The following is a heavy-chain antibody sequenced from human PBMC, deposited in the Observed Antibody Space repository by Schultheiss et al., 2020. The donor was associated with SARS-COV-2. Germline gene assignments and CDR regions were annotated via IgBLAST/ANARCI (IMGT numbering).Heavy chain of an antibody. V-gene: IGHV4-4*07. D-gene: IGHD3-22*01. CDR1: GGSISSYY. Sequence: SETLSLTCTVSGGSISSYYWSWIRQPAGKGLEWIGRIYTSGSTNYNPSLKSRVTISVDTSKNQFSLKLSSVTAADTAVYYCARRKNYYDGSGYQYYFDYWGQGTLVTVSS. J-gene: IGHJ4*02. CDR3: ARRKNYYDGSGYQYYFDY. CDR2: IYTSGST.